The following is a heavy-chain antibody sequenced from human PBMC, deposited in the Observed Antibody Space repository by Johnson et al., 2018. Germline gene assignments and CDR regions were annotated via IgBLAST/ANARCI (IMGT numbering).Heavy chain of an antibody. CDR3: TRDDILTGYYNPGAFDS. V-gene: IGHV3-49*03. D-gene: IGHD3-9*01. CDR2: IRSNAYGGTT. Sequence: VQLVQSGGGLVQXGRSLRLXCTASGFTFGDYAMSWFRQAPGKGLEWVGFIRSNAYGGTTECAAAVKGRFTISRDDSKSIAYLQMKSLKTEDTDVYYFTRDDILTGYYNPGAFDSWGQGTMVTVSS. CDR1: GFTFGDYA. J-gene: IGHJ3*02.